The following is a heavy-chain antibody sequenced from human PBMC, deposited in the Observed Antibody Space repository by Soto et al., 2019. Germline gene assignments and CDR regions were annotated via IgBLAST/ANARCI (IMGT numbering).Heavy chain of an antibody. V-gene: IGHV1-18*01. Sequence: ASVKFSCKASGYTFTSYGISWVRQAPGQGLEWMGWISAYNGNTNYAQKLQGRVTMTTDTSTSTAYMELRSPRSDDTAVYYCVRTNIVVVPAATYYYYYGMDVWGQGTTVTVSS. J-gene: IGHJ6*02. CDR2: ISAYNGNT. CDR1: GYTFTSYG. D-gene: IGHD2-2*01. CDR3: VRTNIVVVPAATYYYYYGMDV.